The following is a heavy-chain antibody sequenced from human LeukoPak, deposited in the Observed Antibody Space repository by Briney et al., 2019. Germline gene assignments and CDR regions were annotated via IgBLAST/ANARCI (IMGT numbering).Heavy chain of an antibody. J-gene: IGHJ1*01. CDR2: IYHSGST. CDR1: GGSISSGGYY. CDR3: AREGHSSSLQYFQH. Sequence: PSETLSLICTVSGGSISSGGYYWRWIRQPPGKGLEWIGYIYHSGSTYYNPSLKSRVTISVDRSKNQFSLKLSSVTAADTAVYYCAREGHSSSLQYFQHWARAPWSPSPQ. V-gene: IGHV4-30-2*01. D-gene: IGHD6-13*01.